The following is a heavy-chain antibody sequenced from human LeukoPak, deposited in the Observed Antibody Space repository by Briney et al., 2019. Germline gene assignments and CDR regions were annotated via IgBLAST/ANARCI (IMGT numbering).Heavy chain of an antibody. J-gene: IGHJ4*02. Sequence: SETLSLSCTVSGGSISSSSYCWGWIRQPPGQGLEWIGSIYHSGSTYYNPSLQNRVTISVDTSKNQFSLKLNSVTAADTALYYCARVQSGSYSYYWGQGTLVTVSS. D-gene: IGHD1-26*01. CDR1: GGSISSSSYC. CDR3: ARVQSGSYSYY. V-gene: IGHV4-39*07. CDR2: IYHSGST.